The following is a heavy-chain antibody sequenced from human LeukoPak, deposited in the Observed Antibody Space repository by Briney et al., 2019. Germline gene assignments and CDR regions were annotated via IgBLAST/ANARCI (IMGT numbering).Heavy chain of an antibody. V-gene: IGHV1-8*01. J-gene: IGHJ6*03. CDR3: AREGEGNYYYYYYMDV. Sequence: ASVKVSCKASGYTSTSYDINWVRQATGQGLEWMGWMNPKSGNTGYAQKFQGRVTMTRNTSISTAYMELSSLRSEDTAVYYCAREGEGNYYYYYYMDVWGKGTTVTVSS. CDR1: GYTSTSYD. CDR2: MNPKSGNT. D-gene: IGHD3-10*01.